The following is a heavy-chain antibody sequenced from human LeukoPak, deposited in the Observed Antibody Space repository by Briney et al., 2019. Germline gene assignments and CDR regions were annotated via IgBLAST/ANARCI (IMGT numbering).Heavy chain of an antibody. CDR2: ISRSGSTI. V-gene: IGHV3-11*01. CDR1: GFTFSDYY. CDR3: VKDGGSGVNWFDP. J-gene: IGHJ5*02. Sequence: PGGSLRLSCAASGFTFSDYYMSWIRQAPGKGLEWVSYISRSGSTIYYADSVKGRFTISRDNAKNSLYLQMNSLRAEDTAVYYCVKDGGSGVNWFDPWGQGTLVTVSS. D-gene: IGHD3-10*01.